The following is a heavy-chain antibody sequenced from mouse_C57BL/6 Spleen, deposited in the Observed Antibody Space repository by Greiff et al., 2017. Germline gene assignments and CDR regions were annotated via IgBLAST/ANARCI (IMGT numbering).Heavy chain of an antibody. CDR1: GYTFTSYW. J-gene: IGHJ2*01. Sequence: VQLQQPGAELVMPGASVKLSCKASGYTFTSYWMHWVKQRPGQGLEWIGEIDSSDSYTNYNQKFKGKSTLTVDKSSSTAYMQLSSLTSEDSAVYYCARRSTGTDFDYWGQGTTLTVSS. CDR2: IDSSDSYT. V-gene: IGHV1-69*01. D-gene: IGHD4-1*02. CDR3: ARRSTGTDFDY.